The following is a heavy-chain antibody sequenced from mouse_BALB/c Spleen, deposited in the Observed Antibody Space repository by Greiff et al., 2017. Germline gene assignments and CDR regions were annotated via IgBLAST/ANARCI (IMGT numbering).Heavy chain of an antibody. CDR3: ARDGYDYYAMDY. V-gene: IGHV5-6*01. J-gene: IGHJ4*01. CDR2: ISSGGSYT. Sequence: EVKLVESGGDLVKPGGSLKLSCAASGFTFSSYGMSWVRQTPDKRLEWVATISSGGSYTYYPDSVKGRFTISRDNAKNTLYLQMSSLKSEDTAMYYCARDGYDYYAMDYWGQGTSVTVSS. CDR1: GFTFSSYG. D-gene: IGHD2-2*01.